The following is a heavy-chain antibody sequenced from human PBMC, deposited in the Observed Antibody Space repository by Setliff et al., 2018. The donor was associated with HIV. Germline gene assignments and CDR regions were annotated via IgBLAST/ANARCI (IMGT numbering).Heavy chain of an antibody. J-gene: IGHJ4*02. CDR3: ATFADGPDS. Sequence: GGSLRLSCAASGFAFVTSWMTWIRQAPGEGLEWVATIKQDGREKYYVGSVKGRFTISRDNAKRSLYLQMNRLKTDDTAFYYCATFADGPDSWGQGTLVTVSS. V-gene: IGHV3-7*01. CDR1: GFAFVTSW. D-gene: IGHD3-3*01. CDR2: IKQDGREK.